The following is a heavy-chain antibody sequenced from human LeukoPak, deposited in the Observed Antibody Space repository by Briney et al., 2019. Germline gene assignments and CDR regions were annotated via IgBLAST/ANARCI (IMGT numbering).Heavy chain of an antibody. J-gene: IGHJ4*02. V-gene: IGHV3-30*02. Sequence: GGSLRLSCTASGFVFSTYGMHWVRQAPGKGLEGISFIQFDGSDEFYADSVKGRFIISRDNSKNTLYLQMNSLRTEDTSVYYCAEDQKLQPFHYWGQGTLVTVSS. CDR2: IQFDGSDE. D-gene: IGHD5-24*01. CDR3: AEDQKLQPFHY. CDR1: GFVFSTYG.